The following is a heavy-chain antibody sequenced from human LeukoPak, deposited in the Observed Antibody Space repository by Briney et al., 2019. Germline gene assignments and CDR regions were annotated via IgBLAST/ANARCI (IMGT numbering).Heavy chain of an antibody. V-gene: IGHV4-34*01. J-gene: IGHJ4*02. CDR2: INHSGST. CDR3: ASGYYYGYFDY. Sequence: SETLSLTCAVYGGSFSGYYWSWIRQPPGKGLEWIGEINHSGSTNYNPSLKSRVTISVDTSKNQFSLKLSSVTAADTAVYYCASGYYYGYFDYWGQGTLVTVSS. CDR1: GGSFSGYY. D-gene: IGHD3-22*01.